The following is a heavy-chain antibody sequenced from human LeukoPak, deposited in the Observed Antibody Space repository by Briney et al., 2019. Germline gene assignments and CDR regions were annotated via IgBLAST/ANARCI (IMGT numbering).Heavy chain of an antibody. V-gene: IGHV1-8*01. CDR1: GYTFTSYD. D-gene: IGHD3-3*01. CDR2: MNPNSGNT. CDR3: ARSGGYYDFWSGPSVGMDV. J-gene: IGHJ6*02. Sequence: GASVKVSCKASGYTFTSYDINWVRQATGQGLGWRGWMNPNSGNTGYAQKFQGRVTMTRNTSISTAYMELSSLRSEDTAVYYCARSGGYYDFWSGPSVGMDVWGQGTTVTVSS.